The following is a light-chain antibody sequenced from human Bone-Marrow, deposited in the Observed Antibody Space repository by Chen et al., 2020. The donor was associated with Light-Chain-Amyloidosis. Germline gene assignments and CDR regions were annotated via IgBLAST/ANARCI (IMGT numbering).Light chain of an antibody. V-gene: IGKV3-20*01. CDR2: GSS. CDR3: QQYGTSPLT. J-gene: IGKJ4*01. CDR1: QTISSNY. Sequence: EIVFTQSPGTLSLSPGEGANLPCRASQTISSNYLTWYQQKFGQAPRLLSYGSSSRATGIPDRFTGSGSGTDFTLTVNRLEPEDFAMYYCQQYGTSPLTFGGGTKVEIK.